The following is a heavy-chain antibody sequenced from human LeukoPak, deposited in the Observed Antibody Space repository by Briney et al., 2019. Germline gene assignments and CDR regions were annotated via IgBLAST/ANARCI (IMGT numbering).Heavy chain of an antibody. V-gene: IGHV3-23*01. CDR1: GFTFSSYA. D-gene: IGHD3-22*01. Sequence: GGSLRLSCAASGFTFSSYAMSWVRQAPGKGLEWVSAISGSGGSTYYADSVKGRFTISRDNSKNTLYLQMSSLRAEDTAVYYCAKDRYYYDSSGYLSHWGQGTLVTVSS. CDR2: ISGSGGST. J-gene: IGHJ4*02. CDR3: AKDRYYYDSSGYLSH.